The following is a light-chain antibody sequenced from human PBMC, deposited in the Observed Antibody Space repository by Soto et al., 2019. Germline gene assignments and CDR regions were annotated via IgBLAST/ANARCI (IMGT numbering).Light chain of an antibody. CDR3: QQYYSYPPT. Sequence: DIQMTQSPSTLSASVGDRVTITGRASQSINSWLAWYQQKPGKAPQILIYDASTLKSGVPSRFSASGSGTEFTLTISCLQSEDFATYYCQQYYSYPPTFGQGTKVDIK. J-gene: IGKJ1*01. CDR1: QSINSW. V-gene: IGKV1-5*01. CDR2: DAS.